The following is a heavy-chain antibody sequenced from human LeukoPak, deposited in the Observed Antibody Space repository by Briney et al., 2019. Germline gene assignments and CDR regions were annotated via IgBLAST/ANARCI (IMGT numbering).Heavy chain of an antibody. D-gene: IGHD2/OR15-2a*01. CDR2: ISGSGGST. Sequence: PGGSLRLSCAASGFTFSSYAMSWVRQAPGKGLEWVSGISGSGGSTYYADSVKGRFTISRDNSKNTLYLQMNSLRVEDTAVYYCAKVSKGARLCSFDYWGQGTLVTVSS. CDR1: GFTFSSYA. V-gene: IGHV3-23*01. J-gene: IGHJ4*02. CDR3: AKVSKGARLCSFDY.